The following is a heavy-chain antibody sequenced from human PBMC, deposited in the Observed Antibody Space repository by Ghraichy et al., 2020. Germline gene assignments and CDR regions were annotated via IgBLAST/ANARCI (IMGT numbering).Heavy chain of an antibody. CDR3: ARHQWLVLSREYYFDY. CDR2: IYYSGST. V-gene: IGHV4-39*01. D-gene: IGHD6-19*01. Sequence: SETLSLTCTVSGGSISSSSYYWGWIRQPPGKGLEWIGSIYYSGSTYYNPSLKSRVTISVDTSKNQFSLKLSSVTAADTAVYYCARHQWLVLSREYYFDYWGQGTLVTVSS. J-gene: IGHJ4*02. CDR1: GGSISSSSYY.